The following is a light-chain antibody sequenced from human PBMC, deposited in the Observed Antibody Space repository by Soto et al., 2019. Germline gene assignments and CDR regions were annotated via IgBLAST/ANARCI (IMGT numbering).Light chain of an antibody. CDR3: QQRSNWPLT. V-gene: IGKV3-11*01. Sequence: EIVLTQFPATLSLSPGERATLSCRASQSVNSCLAWYQQKPGQAPRLLIYDASTRATGIPARFSGSGSGTDFTLTISSLEPEDFAVYYCQQRSNWPLTFGGGTKVDIK. CDR1: QSVNSC. CDR2: DAS. J-gene: IGKJ4*01.